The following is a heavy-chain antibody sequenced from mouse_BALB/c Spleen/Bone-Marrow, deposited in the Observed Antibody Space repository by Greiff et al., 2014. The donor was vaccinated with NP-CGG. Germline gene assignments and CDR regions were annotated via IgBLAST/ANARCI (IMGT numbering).Heavy chain of an antibody. J-gene: IGHJ3*01. D-gene: IGHD1-2*01. V-gene: IGHV1-26*01. CDR1: GYSFTGYY. CDR3: ARSTATGFAY. Sequence: EVKLMESGPDLVKPGASVKISCKASGYSFTGYYMYWVKQSHGKSLEWIGRVNPNNGDISYNQKFKGKAIFTVDKSSSTAYMELRCLASEDSGVYYCARSTATGFAYWGQGTLVTVSA. CDR2: VNPNNGDI.